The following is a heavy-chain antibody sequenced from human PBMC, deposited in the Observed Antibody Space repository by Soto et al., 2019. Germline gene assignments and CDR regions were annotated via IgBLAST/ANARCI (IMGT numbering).Heavy chain of an antibody. Sequence: HVQLRESGPGLVQPSETLSLTCTVSGDSIGGYYWNWIRQTPGEGLERIGFIYYTGYTYYNPSLQSRVSPSFDTSKSRFSLDLMYMTAAGTAMYYCAIHWSKDLGRFDFWGQGILVSVSS. CDR1: GDSIGGYY. V-gene: IGHV4-59*08. CDR3: AIHWSKDLGRFDF. CDR2: IYYTGYT. J-gene: IGHJ4*02.